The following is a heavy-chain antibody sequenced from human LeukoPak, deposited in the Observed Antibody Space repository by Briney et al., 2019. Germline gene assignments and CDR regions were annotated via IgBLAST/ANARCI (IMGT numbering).Heavy chain of an antibody. J-gene: IGHJ4*02. Sequence: SETLSLTCTVSGGSISSSSYYWGWIRQPPGKGLEWIGSIYYSGNTYYNPSLKSRVTISVDTSKNQFSLKLSSVTAADTAVYYCARLSSSGDSSGYWGQGTLVTVSS. CDR1: GGSISSSSYY. D-gene: IGHD3-22*01. V-gene: IGHV4-39*07. CDR3: ARLSSSGDSSGY. CDR2: IYYSGNT.